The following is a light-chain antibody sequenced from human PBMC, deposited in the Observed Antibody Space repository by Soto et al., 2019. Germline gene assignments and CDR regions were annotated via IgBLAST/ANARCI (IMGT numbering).Light chain of an antibody. CDR3: QQYNSYWT. V-gene: IGKV1-5*01. CDR1: QSISSW. J-gene: IGKJ1*01. Sequence: DVQLNQAPSTLSASVGDRVAITCRASQSISSWLAWYHQKPGKAPKLLIYDASSLESGVPSRFSGSGSGTEFTLTTSSLQPDDFATYYCQQYNSYWTFGQGTKVDIK. CDR2: DAS.